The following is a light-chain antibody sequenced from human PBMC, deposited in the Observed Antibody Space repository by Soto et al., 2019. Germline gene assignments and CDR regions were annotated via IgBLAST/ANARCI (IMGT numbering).Light chain of an antibody. V-gene: IGKV4-1*01. Sequence: DIVMTQSPDSLAVSLGERATINCKSSQSVLYSSNNKNYLAWYLQKPGQPPKLLIYWASTRESGVPDRFSGSGSETDFTLTISSLQAEDVAVYYCQQYDTTPFTFGPGTKVHI. CDR1: QSVLYSSNNKNY. CDR2: WAS. CDR3: QQYDTTPFT. J-gene: IGKJ3*01.